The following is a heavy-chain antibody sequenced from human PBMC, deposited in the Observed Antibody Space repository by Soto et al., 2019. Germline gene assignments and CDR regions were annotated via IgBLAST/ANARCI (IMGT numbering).Heavy chain of an antibody. CDR2: IYYSGST. CDR1: GGSISSYY. Sequence: QVQLQESGPGLVKPSETLSLTCTVSGGSISSYYWSWIRQPPGKGLEWIGYIYYSGSTNYNPSLKXXVXIXXDTSKNQFSLKLSSVTAADTAVYYCARAVAGTLDYWGQGTLVTVSS. CDR3: ARAVAGTLDY. J-gene: IGHJ4*02. D-gene: IGHD6-19*01. V-gene: IGHV4-59*01.